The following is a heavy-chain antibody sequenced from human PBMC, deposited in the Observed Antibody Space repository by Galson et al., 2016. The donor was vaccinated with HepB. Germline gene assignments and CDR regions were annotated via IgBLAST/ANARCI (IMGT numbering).Heavy chain of an antibody. Sequence: SETLSLTCSVSGGSISSSSSYWGWIRQPPGKGLEWIGSIHYSGNTYYNPSLKSRVTISVDTSKNQLSLKLSFVTAADTAVYYCARHDWSGYSYGYDYWGQGTLVTVSS. J-gene: IGHJ4*02. CDR3: ARHDWSGYSYGYDY. V-gene: IGHV4-39*01. CDR2: IHYSGNT. CDR1: GGSISSSSSY. D-gene: IGHD5-18*01.